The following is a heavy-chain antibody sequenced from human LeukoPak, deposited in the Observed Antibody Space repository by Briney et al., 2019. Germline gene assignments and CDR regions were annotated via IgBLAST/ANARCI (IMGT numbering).Heavy chain of an antibody. Sequence: SETLSLTCAVYGGSFSGYYWSWIRQPPGKGLEWIGEINHSGSTNYNPSLKSRVTISVDTSKNQFSLKLRSVTVADTAVYYCASARELPSLNPPGDYWGQGTLVTVSS. CDR2: INHSGST. V-gene: IGHV4-34*01. J-gene: IGHJ4*02. CDR3: ASARELPSLNPPGDY. CDR1: GGSFSGYY. D-gene: IGHD1-26*01.